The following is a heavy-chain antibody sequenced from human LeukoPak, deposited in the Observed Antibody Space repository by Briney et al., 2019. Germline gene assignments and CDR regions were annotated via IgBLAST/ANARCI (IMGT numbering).Heavy chain of an antibody. D-gene: IGHD4-17*01. J-gene: IGHJ4*02. CDR2: ISGSGGRT. CDR3: ARELDYGDIWDFDY. CDR1: GFTFSSYA. V-gene: IGHV3-23*01. Sequence: GGALRLSCAASGFTFSSYAMSWVRQAPGKGLEWVSAISGSGGRTYYADSAKGRFTISRDDAKNSLYLQMNSLRDGDTAVYYCARELDYGDIWDFDYWGQGTLVTVSS.